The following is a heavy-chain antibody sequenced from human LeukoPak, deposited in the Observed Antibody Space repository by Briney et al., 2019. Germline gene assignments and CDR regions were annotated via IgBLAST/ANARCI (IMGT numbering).Heavy chain of an antibody. V-gene: IGHV3-7*01. CDR1: GFTFSKAW. J-gene: IGHJ6*02. CDR3: ATYTHWVAGDV. Sequence: GGSLRLSCAASGFTFSKAWMSWVRQAPGKGLEGVANMNEDGSERDYVDSVKGRFTISRDNARKSLYLQMSSLRAEDTAVYYCATYTHWVAGDVWGQGTTVTVSS. D-gene: IGHD3-16*01. CDR2: MNEDGSER.